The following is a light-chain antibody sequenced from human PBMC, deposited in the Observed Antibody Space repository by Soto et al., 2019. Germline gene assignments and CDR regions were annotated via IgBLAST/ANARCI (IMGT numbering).Light chain of an antibody. Sequence: DIQMTQSPSSLSASVGDRVTITCRIRQTISTYLNWYQEKPEKAPRLLIYAASSLQSGVPSRFSGSGSGTDFTLTISRLQPEDFATYDCQQSYNTPQTFGQGTKVDI. J-gene: IGKJ1*01. V-gene: IGKV1-39*01. CDR1: QTISTY. CDR3: QQSYNTPQT. CDR2: AAS.